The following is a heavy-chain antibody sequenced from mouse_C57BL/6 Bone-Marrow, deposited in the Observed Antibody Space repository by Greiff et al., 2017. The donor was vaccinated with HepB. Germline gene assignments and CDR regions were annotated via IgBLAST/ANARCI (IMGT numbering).Heavy chain of an antibody. CDR3: TAPHDGYDAMDY. D-gene: IGHD2-3*01. V-gene: IGHV6-3*01. Sequence: EVQVVESGGGLVQPGGSMKLSCVASGFTFSNYWMNWVRQSPEKGLEWVAQIRLKSDNYATHYAESVKGRFTISRDDSKSSVYLQMNNLRAEDTGIYYCTAPHDGYDAMDYWGQGTSVTVSS. CDR2: IRLKSDNYAT. J-gene: IGHJ4*01. CDR1: GFTFSNYW.